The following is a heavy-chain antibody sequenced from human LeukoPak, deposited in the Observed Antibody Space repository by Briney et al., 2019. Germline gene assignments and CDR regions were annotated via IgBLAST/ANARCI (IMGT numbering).Heavy chain of an antibody. Sequence: GGSLRLSCAASGFTFSSYAMHWVRQAPGKGLEYVSAISSNGGSTYYANSVKGRFTISRDNSKNTLYLQMGSLRAVDMAVYYCARDIGSSGHCPDYWGQGTLVTVSS. CDR2: ISSNGGST. CDR1: GFTFSSYA. J-gene: IGHJ4*02. D-gene: IGHD3-22*01. CDR3: ARDIGSSGHCPDY. V-gene: IGHV3-64*01.